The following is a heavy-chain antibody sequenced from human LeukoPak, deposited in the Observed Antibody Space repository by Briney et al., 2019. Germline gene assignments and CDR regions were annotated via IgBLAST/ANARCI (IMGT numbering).Heavy chain of an antibody. J-gene: IGHJ4*02. V-gene: IGHV3-11*06. CDR2: ISSSSSYT. CDR1: GFTFSDYY. Sequence: GGSLRLSCAASGFTFSDYYMSWIRQAPGKGLEWVSYISSSSSYTNYADSVKGRFTISRDNSKNTLYLQMNSLRAEDTAVYYCARGGSSSWYYDYWGQGTLVTVSS. CDR3: ARGGSSSWYYDY. D-gene: IGHD6-13*01.